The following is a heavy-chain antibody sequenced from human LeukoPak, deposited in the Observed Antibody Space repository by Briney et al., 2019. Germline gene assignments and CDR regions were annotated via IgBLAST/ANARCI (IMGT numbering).Heavy chain of an antibody. D-gene: IGHD3-22*01. CDR2: INHSGST. Sequence: SETLSLTCAVYGGSFSGYYWSWIRQPPGKGLEWIGEINHSGSTNYNPSLKSRVTISVDTSKNQFSLKLSSVTAADTAVYYCARVYDSSGHSDYWGQGTLVTVSS. V-gene: IGHV4-34*01. CDR1: GGSFSGYY. J-gene: IGHJ4*02. CDR3: ARVYDSSGHSDY.